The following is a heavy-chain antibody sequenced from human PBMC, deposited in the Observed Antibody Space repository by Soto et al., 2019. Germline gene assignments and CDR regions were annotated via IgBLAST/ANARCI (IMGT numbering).Heavy chain of an antibody. CDR1: GFTFSSYG. D-gene: IGHD3-10*01. Sequence: QVQLVESGGGVVQPGRSLRLSCAASGFTFSSYGMHWVRQAPGKGLEWVAVIWYDGSNKYYADSVKGRFTISRDNSKNTLYLQMNSLRAEDTAVYYCARDGTGRSGKFDYWGQGTLVTVSS. CDR2: IWYDGSNK. V-gene: IGHV3-33*01. J-gene: IGHJ4*02. CDR3: ARDGTGRSGKFDY.